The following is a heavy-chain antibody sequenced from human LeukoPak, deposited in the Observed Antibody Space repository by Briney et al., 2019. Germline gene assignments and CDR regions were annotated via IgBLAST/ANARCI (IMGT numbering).Heavy chain of an antibody. CDR2: ISYEGSNK. CDR1: VFTFSSYG. J-gene: IGHJ6*01. V-gene: IGHV3-30*18. CDR3: AKVNPDSAMVRGVIGYYYGMDV. D-gene: IGHD3-10*01. Sequence: GGSLRLSCAASVFTFSSYGMHCVREARGKGGVCVAHISYEGSNKYYTVSVKGRFTISRDNSKTTLYLQMNSLRAEDTAVYYCAKVNPDSAMVRGVIGYYYGMDVWGQGNTVTVSS.